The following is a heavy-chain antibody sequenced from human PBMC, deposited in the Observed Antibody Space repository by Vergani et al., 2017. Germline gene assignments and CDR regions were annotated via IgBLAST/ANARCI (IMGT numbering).Heavy chain of an antibody. CDR3: ARHIGLAAAGTNYYYYMDV. CDR2: IYPGESDT. D-gene: IGHD6-13*01. J-gene: IGHJ6*03. V-gene: IGHV5-51*01. Sequence: EVQLVQSGAEVKKPGESLKIFCKGSGYSFTSYWIGWVRQMPGKGLEWMGIIYPGESDTRYSPSFQGQVTISADKSISNAYLQLSSLKAADIAMYYCARHIGLAAAGTNYYYYMDVWGKGTTVTVSS. CDR1: GYSFTSYW.